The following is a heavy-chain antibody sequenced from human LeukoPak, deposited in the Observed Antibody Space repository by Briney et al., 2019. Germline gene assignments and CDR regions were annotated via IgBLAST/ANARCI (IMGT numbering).Heavy chain of an antibody. CDR2: LSGSGAGT. CDR1: GFTFSDYA. J-gene: IGHJ4*02. D-gene: IGHD3-3*01. CDR3: AKAELGVDTFFDY. Sequence: GGSLRLSCAASGFTFSDYALGWVRQAPGRGLEWVATLSGSGAGTYYSDSVQGRFTISRDNSKSTLFLQMNSLRAEDTAFYYCAKAELGVDTFFDYWGPGTLVTVSS. V-gene: IGHV3-23*01.